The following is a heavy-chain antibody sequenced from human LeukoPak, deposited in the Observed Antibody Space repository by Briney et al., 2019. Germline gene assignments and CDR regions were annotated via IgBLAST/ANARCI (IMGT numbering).Heavy chain of an antibody. D-gene: IGHD2-15*01. Sequence: GGSLRLSCAASGFTFGGYSMSWVRQPPGKGLEWVANIKHDGSERFYVDSVKGRFTISKDNAENSMYLQMNSLSAEDTAVYYCGRVISGAIDYWGQGTLVTVSS. CDR2: IKHDGSER. CDR1: GFTFGGYS. CDR3: GRVISGAIDY. V-gene: IGHV3-7*01. J-gene: IGHJ4*02.